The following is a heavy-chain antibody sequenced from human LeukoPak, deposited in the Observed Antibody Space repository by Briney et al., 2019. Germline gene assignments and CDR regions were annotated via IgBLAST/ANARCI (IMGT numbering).Heavy chain of an antibody. V-gene: IGHV3-74*01. CDR3: TTGPSYGYEW. J-gene: IGHJ4*02. D-gene: IGHD5-18*01. CDR2: IKTDGRTT. Sequence: GGSLRLSCAASGMTFSNHWMHWVRHVPGKGLVWVSRIKTDGRTTIYADSVKGRFTISRDNGKSTLYLQMNSLRAEDTAIYYCTTGPSYGYEWWGQGTVVTVSS. CDR1: GMTFSNHW.